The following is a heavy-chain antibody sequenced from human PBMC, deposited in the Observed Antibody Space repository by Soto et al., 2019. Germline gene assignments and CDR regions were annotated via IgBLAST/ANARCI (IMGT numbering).Heavy chain of an antibody. CDR2: ISYDGSNK. J-gene: IGHJ6*02. D-gene: IGHD4-17*01. V-gene: IGHV3-30-3*01. Sequence: GGSLRLSCAASGFTFSSYAMHWVRQAPGKGLEWVAVISYDGSNKYYADSVKGRFTISRDNSKNTLYLQMNSLRAEDTAVYYCARDRCPVTKRGHCSNYGMDVWGQGTTVTVSS. CDR3: ARDRCPVTKRGHCSNYGMDV. CDR1: GFTFSSYA.